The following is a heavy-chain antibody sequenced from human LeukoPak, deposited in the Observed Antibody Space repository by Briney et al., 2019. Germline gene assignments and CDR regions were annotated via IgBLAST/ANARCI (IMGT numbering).Heavy chain of an antibody. J-gene: IGHJ6*03. CDR2: ISSDESST. CDR3: ARVLPAAGRYMDV. V-gene: IGHV3-74*01. D-gene: IGHD2-2*01. Sequence: GGSLRLSXAASAFTFTDYWMHWVGQAPGKGLVWVSRISSDESSTSYADSVKGRFTISRDNAKNTLYLQMNSLRAEDTAVYYCARVLPAAGRYMDVWGKGTTVTVSS. CDR1: AFTFTDYW.